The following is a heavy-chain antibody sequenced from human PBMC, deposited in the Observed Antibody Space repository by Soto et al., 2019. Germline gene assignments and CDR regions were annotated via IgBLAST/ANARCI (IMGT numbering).Heavy chain of an antibody. CDR2: ISSSSSYI. Sequence: PGGSLRLSCAASGFTFSSYSMNWVRQAPGKGLEWVSSISSSSSYIYYADSVKGRITIPRDNAKNSLYLQMNSLRAEDTAVYYCARDTGSSLDYWGQGTLVTVSS. D-gene: IGHD6-6*01. CDR3: ARDTGSSLDY. CDR1: GFTFSSYS. J-gene: IGHJ4*02. V-gene: IGHV3-21*01.